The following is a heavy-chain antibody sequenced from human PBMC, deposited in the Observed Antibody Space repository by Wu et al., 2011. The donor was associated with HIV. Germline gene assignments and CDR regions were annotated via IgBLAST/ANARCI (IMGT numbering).Heavy chain of an antibody. J-gene: IGHJ6*02. CDR3: ARAGGSGSFPPRYYYGMDV. CDR2: IIPIFGTA. D-gene: IGHD3-10*01. Sequence: QVQLVQSGAEVKKPGSSVKVSCKASGGTFSSYAISWVRQAPGQGLEWMGGIIPIFGTANYAQKFQGRVTITTDESTSTAYMELSSLRSEDTAVYYCARAGGSGSFPPRYYYGMDVWGQGTTVTVSS. CDR1: GGTFSSYA. V-gene: IGHV1-69*05.